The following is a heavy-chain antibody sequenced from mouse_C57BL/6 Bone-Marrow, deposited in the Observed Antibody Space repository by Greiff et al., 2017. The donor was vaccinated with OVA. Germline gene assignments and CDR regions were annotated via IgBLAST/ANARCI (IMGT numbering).Heavy chain of an antibody. CDR1: GYTFTDYY. Sequence: VQLKQSGPVLVKPGASVKMSCKASGYTFTDYYMNWVKQSHGKSLEWIGVINPYNGGTSYNQKFKGKATLTVDKSSSTAYMELNSLTSEDSAVYYCARKRTRYFDVWGTGTTVTVSS. CDR2: INPYNGGT. CDR3: ARKRTRYFDV. J-gene: IGHJ1*03. V-gene: IGHV1-19*01.